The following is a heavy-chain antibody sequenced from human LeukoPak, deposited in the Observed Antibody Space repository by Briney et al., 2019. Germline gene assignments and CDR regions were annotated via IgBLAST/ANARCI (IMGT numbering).Heavy chain of an antibody. V-gene: IGHV3-33*01. CDR1: EFTFSSYG. CDR2: IWYDGSNK. CDR3: ARDKGDLPSYYYYYGMDV. J-gene: IGHJ6*04. Sequence: PGRSLRLSCAASEFTFSSYGMHWVRQAPGKGLEWVAVIWYDGSNKYYADSVKGRFTISRDNSKNTLYLQMNSLRAEDTAVYYCARDKGDLPSYYYYYGMDVWGKGTTVTVSS. D-gene: IGHD1-26*01.